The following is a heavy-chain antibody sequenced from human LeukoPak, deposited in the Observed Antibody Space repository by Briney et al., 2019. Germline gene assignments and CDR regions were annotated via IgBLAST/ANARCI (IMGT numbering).Heavy chain of an antibody. CDR3: ARVGGWHDAFDI. CDR1: GYTFTGYY. D-gene: IGHD6-19*01. CDR2: INPNSGGT. Sequence: ASVKVSRKASGYTFTGYYMHWVRQAPGQGLEWMGWINPNSGGTNYAQKFQGRVTMTRDTSISTAYMELSRLRSDDTAVYYCARVGGWHDAFDIWGQGTMVTVSS. J-gene: IGHJ3*02. V-gene: IGHV1-2*02.